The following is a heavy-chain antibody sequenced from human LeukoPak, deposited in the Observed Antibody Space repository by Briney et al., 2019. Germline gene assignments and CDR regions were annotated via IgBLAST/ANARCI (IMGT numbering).Heavy chain of an antibody. Sequence: NPSQTLSLTCTVSGGSISSGGYYWSWIRQPPGKGLEWIGYIYHSGSTYYNPSLKSRVTISVDRSKNQFSLKLSSVTAADTAVYYCARDTSEYYDFWSGLWGQGTMVTVSS. CDR2: IYHSGST. D-gene: IGHD3-3*01. CDR3: ARDTSEYYDFWSGL. V-gene: IGHV4-30-2*01. J-gene: IGHJ3*01. CDR1: GGSISSGGYY.